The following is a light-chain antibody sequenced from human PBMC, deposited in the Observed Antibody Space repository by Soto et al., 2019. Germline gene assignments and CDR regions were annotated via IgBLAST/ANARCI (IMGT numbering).Light chain of an antibody. CDR1: QSISSY. Sequence: DIQMTQSPSSLSASVGDRVTITCRASQSISSYLNWYQQTPGKAPKLLIYAASRLQSGVPSRFSGSGSGTDFALTISSLQPEDVATYYCQQSGSTLLTHGGATKVEIK. CDR2: AAS. J-gene: IGKJ4*01. CDR3: QQSGSTLLT. V-gene: IGKV1-39*01.